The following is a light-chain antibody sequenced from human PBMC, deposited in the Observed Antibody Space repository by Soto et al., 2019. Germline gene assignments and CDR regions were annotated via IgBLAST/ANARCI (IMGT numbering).Light chain of an antibody. V-gene: IGKV3-15*01. CDR3: QEYNAWHKIS. J-gene: IGKJ5*01. Sequence: EIVMTQSPATLSVSPGERATLSCRASQSISTKVGWYQQRPGQAPRLLIYGASIRATGIPVRFSGSGSGTEFTLTISSLDSEDSAVYYCQEYNAWHKISFGQGTRLEIK. CDR2: GAS. CDR1: QSISTK.